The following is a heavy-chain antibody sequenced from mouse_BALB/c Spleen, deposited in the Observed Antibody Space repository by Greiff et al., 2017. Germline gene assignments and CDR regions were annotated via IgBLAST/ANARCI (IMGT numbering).Heavy chain of an antibody. CDR1: GYTFTSYW. CDR2: INPSTGYT. D-gene: IGHD2-3*01. V-gene: IGHV1-7*01. Sequence: QVQLQQSGAELAKPGASVKMSCKASGYTFTSYWMHWVKQRPGQGLEWIGYINPSTGYTEYNQKFKDKATLTADKSSSTAYMQLSSLTSEDSAVYYCARKGDGYPWFAYWGQGTLVTVSA. CDR3: ARKGDGYPWFAY. J-gene: IGHJ3*01.